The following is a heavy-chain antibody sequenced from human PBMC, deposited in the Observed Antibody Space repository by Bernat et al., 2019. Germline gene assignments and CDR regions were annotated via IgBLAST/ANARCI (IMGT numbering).Heavy chain of an antibody. J-gene: IGHJ6*02. CDR3: ASDTKYPCYDYGMDV. CDR2: ISAYNGNT. V-gene: IGHV1-18*01. CDR1: GYTFTSYG. D-gene: IGHD2-2*01. Sequence: QVQLVQSGAEVKKPGASVKVSCKASGYTFTSYGISWVRQAPGQGLEWMGWISAYNGNTNYAQKLQGRVTITTDTSTSTAYMELRSLRSDDTAVYYCASDTKYPCYDYGMDVWGQGTTVTVS.